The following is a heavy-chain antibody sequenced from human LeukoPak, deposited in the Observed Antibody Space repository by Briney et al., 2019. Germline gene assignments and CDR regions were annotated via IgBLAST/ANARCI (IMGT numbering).Heavy chain of an antibody. V-gene: IGHV2-5*02. CDR3: ARAYGEYYYYGMDV. J-gene: IGHJ6*02. D-gene: IGHD3-10*01. Sequence: SGPTLVKPTQTLTLTCTFSGFSLSTSGVGVGWIRQPPGKALEWLALIYWDDDKRYSPSLKSRLTITKDTSKNQVVLTMTNMDPVDTATYYCARAYGEYYYYGMDVWGQGTTVTVSS. CDR1: GFSLSTSGVG. CDR2: IYWDDDK.